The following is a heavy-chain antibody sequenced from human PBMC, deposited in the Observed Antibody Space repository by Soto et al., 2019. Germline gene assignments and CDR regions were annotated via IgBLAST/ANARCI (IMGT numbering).Heavy chain of an antibody. CDR2: IIPIFGTA. D-gene: IGHD2-21*02. V-gene: IGHV1-69*13. J-gene: IGHJ4*02. Sequence: GASVKISSKASGGTVCIYAISGVRQAPGQGLEWMGGIIPIFGTANYAQKFQGRVTITADESTSTAYMELSSLRSEDTAVYYCARDLHCGGDCYYGPFDYWGQGTLVTVSS. CDR1: GGTVCIYA. CDR3: ARDLHCGGDCYYGPFDY.